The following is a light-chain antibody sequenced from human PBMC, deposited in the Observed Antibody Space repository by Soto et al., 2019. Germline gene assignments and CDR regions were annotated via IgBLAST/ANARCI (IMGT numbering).Light chain of an antibody. CDR1: QTINSW. CDR3: HQYDSYSSGP. Sequence: IQMPQSPSTLSASVGDRVTITCRASQTINSWLAWYQQKPGKAPKVLIFDASSLKTGVPSRFSGSGSGTEFILTISNLQPDDFATYYCHQYDSYSSGPFGQGTKVDIK. CDR2: DAS. J-gene: IGKJ1*01. V-gene: IGKV1-5*01.